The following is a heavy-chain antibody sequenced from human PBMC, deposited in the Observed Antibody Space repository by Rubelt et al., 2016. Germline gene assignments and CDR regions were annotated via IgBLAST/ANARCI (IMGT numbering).Heavy chain of an antibody. CDR3: ARGVYYDSSGYPYFDY. D-gene: IGHD3-22*01. V-gene: IGHV3-66*03. Sequence: GESGGGLIQPGGSLRLSCAASGFTVSNNYMSWVRQAPGKGLEWVSVIYSGGSTYYADSVKGRFTISRDNSKNTLYLQMNSLRAEDTAVYYCARGVYYDSSGYPYFDYWGQGTLVTVSS. J-gene: IGHJ4*02. CDR2: IYSGGST. CDR1: GFTVSNNY.